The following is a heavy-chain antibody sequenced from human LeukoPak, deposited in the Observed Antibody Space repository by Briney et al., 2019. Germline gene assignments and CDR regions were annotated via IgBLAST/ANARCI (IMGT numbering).Heavy chain of an antibody. CDR3: ARMAGRTLDH. V-gene: IGHV4-30-2*01. J-gene: IGHJ4*02. CDR2: IFPTGST. CDR1: GGSISTIGYS. Sequence: PSQTLSLTCAVSGGSISTIGYSWSWIRRPPGKGLEWIGYIFPTGSTSYSPFLKSRVTISLDRSKNLFSMTLNSVTAADTAVYYCARMAGRTLDHWGQGTLVTVSS. D-gene: IGHD1-7*01.